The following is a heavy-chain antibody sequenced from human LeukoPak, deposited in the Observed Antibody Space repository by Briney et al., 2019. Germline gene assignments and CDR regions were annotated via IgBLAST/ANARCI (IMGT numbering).Heavy chain of an antibody. D-gene: IGHD5-24*01. CDR2: ISSSGSTI. J-gene: IGHJ4*02. Sequence: PGGSLRLSCAASGFAFSSYEMNWVRQAPGKGLEWVSYISSSGSTIYYADSVKGRFTISRDNAKNSLYLQMNSLRAEDTAVYYCAVATIKDYFDYWGQGTLVTVSS. V-gene: IGHV3-48*03. CDR3: AVATIKDYFDY. CDR1: GFAFSSYE.